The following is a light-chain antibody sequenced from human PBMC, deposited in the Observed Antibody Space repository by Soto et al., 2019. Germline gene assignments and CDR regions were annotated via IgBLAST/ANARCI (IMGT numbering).Light chain of an antibody. V-gene: IGLV4-69*01. CDR3: QAWGTGGV. CDR1: SGHSDYA. Sequence: QSVLTQSPSASASPGASVKLTCTLSSGHSDYAIAWHQQQPEKGPRYLMKVTSDGSHTKGDGIPDRFSGSSSGADRYLTISSLRSDDEADYDCQAWGTGGVFGGGTKLTVL. CDR2: VTSDGSH. J-gene: IGLJ3*02.